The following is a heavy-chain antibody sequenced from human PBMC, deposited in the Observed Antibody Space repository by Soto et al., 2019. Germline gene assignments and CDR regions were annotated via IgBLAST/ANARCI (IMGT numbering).Heavy chain of an antibody. D-gene: IGHD2-2*01. V-gene: IGHV4-39*07. CDR3: ARGRLVPAVNFDY. J-gene: IGHJ4*02. Sequence: PETRSLACRVFADSISRGTYHSDLLRQPPGKGLEWIGTIYYSGTTHYNPSLKSRVTISVDGSKNQFSLKVNSVTAADTAVYYCARGRLVPAVNFDYWGQGALVTVSS. CDR2: IYYSGTT. CDR1: ADSISRGTYH.